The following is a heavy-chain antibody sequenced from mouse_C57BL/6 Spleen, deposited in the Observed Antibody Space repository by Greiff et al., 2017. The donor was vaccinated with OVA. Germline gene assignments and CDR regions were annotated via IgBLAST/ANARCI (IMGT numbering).Heavy chain of an antibody. CDR2: IDPSDSYT. CDR1: GYTFTSYW. D-gene: IGHD2-4*01. Sequence: QVQLQQPGAELVKPGASVKLSCKASGYTFTSYWMQWVKQRPGQGLEWIGEIDPSDSYTNYNQKFKGKATLTVDTSSSTAYMQLSSLTSEDSAVYYCARRGDYDHAMDYWGQGTSVTVSS. CDR3: ARRGDYDHAMDY. J-gene: IGHJ4*01. V-gene: IGHV1-50*01.